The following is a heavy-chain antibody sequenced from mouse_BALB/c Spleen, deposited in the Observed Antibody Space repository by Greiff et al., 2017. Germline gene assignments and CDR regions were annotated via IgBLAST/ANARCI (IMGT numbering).Heavy chain of an antibody. CDR2: INPSTGYT. Sequence: VQLQQSGAELAKPGASVKMSCKASGYTFTSYWMHWVKQRPGQGLEWIGYINPSTGYTEYNQKFKDKATLTADKSSSTAYMQLSSLTYEDSAVYYSAKHSINIKYAMDYWGQGTSVTVSS. D-gene: IGHD2-10*02. CDR3: AKHSINIKYAMDY. CDR1: GYTFTSYW. V-gene: IGHV1-7*01. J-gene: IGHJ4*01.